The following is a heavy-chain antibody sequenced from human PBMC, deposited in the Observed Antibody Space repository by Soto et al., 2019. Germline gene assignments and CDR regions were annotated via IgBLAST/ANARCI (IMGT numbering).Heavy chain of an antibody. CDR2: TYYRSKWYN. CDR1: GDSVSSNSAA. D-gene: IGHD6-6*01. V-gene: IGHV6-1*01. Sequence: SQSLSLTCAISGDSVSSNSAAWNCIRQSPSRGLEWLGRTYYRSKWYNDYAVSVKSRITINPDTSKNQFSLQLNSVTPEDTAVYYCARGSIAASYGMDVWGQGTTVTVSS. CDR3: ARGSIAASYGMDV. J-gene: IGHJ6*02.